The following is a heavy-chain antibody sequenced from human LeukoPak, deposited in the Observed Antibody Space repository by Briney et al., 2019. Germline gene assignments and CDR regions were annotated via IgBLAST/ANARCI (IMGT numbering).Heavy chain of an antibody. J-gene: IGHJ4*02. D-gene: IGHD2-2*01. Sequence: ASVKVSCKASGYSFPGYYIHWVRPAPGQGLEWVGCINPTSGETNYAQKFQGRVTMTRDTSISTAYMELSSLRSEDTAVYYCARASSSTSCPIFDYWVQGTLVTVSS. CDR3: ARASSSTSCPIFDY. CDR2: INPTSGET. V-gene: IGHV1-2*02. CDR1: GYSFPGYY.